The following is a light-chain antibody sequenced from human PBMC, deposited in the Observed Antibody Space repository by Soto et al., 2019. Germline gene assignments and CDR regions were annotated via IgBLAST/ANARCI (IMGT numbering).Light chain of an antibody. CDR1: NIGSKS. V-gene: IGLV3-21*04. J-gene: IGLJ2*01. CDR2: YDS. Sequence: SYELTQPPSVSVAPGKTARITCGGNNIGSKSVHWYQQKPGQAPVLVIYYDSDRPSGIPERFSGSNSGNTGTLTIRRVEAGDEADYYCQVWDSSSDHVVFGGGTKVTVL. CDR3: QVWDSSSDHVV.